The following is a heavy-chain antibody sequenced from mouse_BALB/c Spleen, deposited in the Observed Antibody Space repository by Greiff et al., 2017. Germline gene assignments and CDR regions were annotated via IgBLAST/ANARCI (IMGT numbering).Heavy chain of an antibody. CDR3: ATLLRYAMDY. V-gene: IGHV1-7*01. J-gene: IGHJ4*01. CDR2: INPSTGYT. D-gene: IGHD1-2*01. CDR1: GYTFTSYW. Sequence: QVQLQQSGAELAKPGASVKMSCKASGYTFTSYWMHWVKQRPGQGLEWIGYINPSTGYTEYNQKFKDKATLTADKSSSTAYMQLSSLTSEDSAVYYCATLLRYAMDYWGQGTSVTVSS.